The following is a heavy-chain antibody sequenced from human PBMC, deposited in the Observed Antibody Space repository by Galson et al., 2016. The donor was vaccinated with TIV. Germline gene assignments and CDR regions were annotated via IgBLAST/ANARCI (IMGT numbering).Heavy chain of an antibody. Sequence: SETLSPTCTVSGGSISSFYWSWIRQPPGKGLEWIGYIYYTGNTIYNPSLNNRATISRDTSRNQISLTLISGTAADTAVYYCARENDHFYYMDVCGKGTAVTVSS. V-gene: IGHV4-59*01. CDR2: IYYTGNT. D-gene: IGHD3-16*01. CDR1: GGSISSFY. CDR3: ARENDHFYYMDV. J-gene: IGHJ6*03.